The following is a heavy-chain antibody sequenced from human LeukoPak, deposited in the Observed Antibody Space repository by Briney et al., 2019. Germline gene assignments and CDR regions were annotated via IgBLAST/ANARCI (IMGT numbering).Heavy chain of an antibody. J-gene: IGHJ4*02. CDR3: ARGLGSSWYSPDY. CDR2: ITGSSSYI. V-gene: IGHV3-21*01. D-gene: IGHD6-13*01. Sequence: GGSLRLSCAASGFTFSSYSMNWVRQAPGKGLEWVSSITGSSSYIYYADLVKGRLTISRDNAKNSLYLQINSLRAEDTAVYYCARGLGSSWYSPDYWGQGTLVTVSS. CDR1: GFTFSSYS.